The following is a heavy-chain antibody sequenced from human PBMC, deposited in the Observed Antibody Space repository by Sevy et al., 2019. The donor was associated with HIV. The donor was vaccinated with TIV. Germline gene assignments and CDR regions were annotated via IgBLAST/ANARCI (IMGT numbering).Heavy chain of an antibody. J-gene: IGHJ6*03. CDR2: ISYDGSNK. Sequence: GSLRLSCAAPGFTFSSYDMHWVRQAPGKGLEWVAVISYDGSNKFYLDSVKGRFTISRDNSKSTLDLQLRSLRAEETAVYYCAGVALTFGGDPYDKHYFMDVWGKGTTVTVSS. CDR3: AGVALTFGGDPYDKHYFMDV. D-gene: IGHD3-16*01. V-gene: IGHV3-30*03. CDR1: GFTFSSYD.